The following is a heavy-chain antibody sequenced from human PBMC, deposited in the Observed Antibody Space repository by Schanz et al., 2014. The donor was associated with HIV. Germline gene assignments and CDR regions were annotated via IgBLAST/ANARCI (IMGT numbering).Heavy chain of an antibody. V-gene: IGHV1-8*01. D-gene: IGHD6-6*01. CDR3: ARARAKIEGRPVGNWFDP. CDR2: MNPNSGHT. CDR1: GYTFSSYD. J-gene: IGHJ5*02. Sequence: QVQLVQSGAEVKNPGASVKVSCKASGYTFSSYDINWVRQATGQGLEWMGWMNPNSGHTGYAQKFQGSVEMTMTTSISTAYMELRGLTSEDTAVYFCARARAKIEGRPVGNWFDPWGQGTLVTVSS.